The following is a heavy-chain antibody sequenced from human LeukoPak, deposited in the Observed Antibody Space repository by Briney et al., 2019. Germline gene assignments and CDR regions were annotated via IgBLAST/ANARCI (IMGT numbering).Heavy chain of an antibody. CDR2: ISSSGSTI. V-gene: IGHV3-11*01. Sequence: GGSLRLSCAAAGFTFGDYYMSWIRQAPGKGLEWVSYISSSGSTIYYADSVKGRFTISRDNAKNSLYLQMNSLRAEDTAVYYCARDRYYYYETAGDAFDIWGQGTMVTVSS. D-gene: IGHD3-22*01. CDR1: GFTFGDYY. CDR3: ARDRYYYYETAGDAFDI. J-gene: IGHJ3*02.